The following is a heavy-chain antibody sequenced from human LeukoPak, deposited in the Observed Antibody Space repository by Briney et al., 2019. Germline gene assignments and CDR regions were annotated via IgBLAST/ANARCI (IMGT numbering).Heavy chain of an antibody. CDR1: GGSISSGGYY. V-gene: IGHV4-30-2*01. J-gene: IGHJ4*02. CDR3: ARARPYFDY. CDR2: IYHSGST. Sequence: SETLSLTCTVSGGSISSGGYYWSWIRQPPGKGLEWIGYIYHSGSTYYNPSLKSRVTISVDRSKNQFSLKLSSVTAADTAVYYCARARPYFDYWGQGTLVTVSS.